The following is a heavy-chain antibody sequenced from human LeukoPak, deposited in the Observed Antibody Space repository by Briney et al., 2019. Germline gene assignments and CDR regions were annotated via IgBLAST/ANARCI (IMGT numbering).Heavy chain of an antibody. CDR3: ARPPLRLPGYYFDY. J-gene: IGHJ4*01. V-gene: IGHV5-51*01. Sequence: GESLKISCKGSGYSFTSYWIGWVRQMPGKGLEWMGIIYPGDSDTRYSPSFQGQATISAYKPISTASLQWSSQKASDTAMYYCARPPLRLPGYYFDYWGNGTLVTVSS. CDR1: GYSFTSYW. D-gene: IGHD4-17*01. CDR2: IYPGDSDT.